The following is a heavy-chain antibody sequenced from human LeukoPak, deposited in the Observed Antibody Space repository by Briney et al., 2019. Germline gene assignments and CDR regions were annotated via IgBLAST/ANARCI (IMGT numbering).Heavy chain of an antibody. CDR1: GVSLRGYY. CDR3: GRNYVSDYYFDV. Sequence: SETLSLTCAVYGVSLRGYYWSWIRQSPEKGLEWIGEISHEGDSIYSPSLKSRLTLSVDMSKNQFSLKLRSVTAADTADCAQGRNYVSDYYFDVWGKGTTVIVSS. CDR2: ISHEGDS. J-gene: IGHJ6*03. V-gene: IGHV4-34*01. D-gene: IGHD1-7*01.